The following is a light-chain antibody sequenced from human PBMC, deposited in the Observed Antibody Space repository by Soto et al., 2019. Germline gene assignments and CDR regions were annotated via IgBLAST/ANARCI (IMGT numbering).Light chain of an antibody. CDR2: WAS. J-gene: IGKJ4*01. V-gene: IGKV4-1*01. Sequence: DIVMTESPDSLAVSLGERATINCKSSQTVLYNSNNKNYLAWYQQKPGQPPKLLIYWASTRESGVPDRFSGSGSGTDFTLIISSLQAEDVAVYYCQQYFSSLTFGGGTKVEIK. CDR1: QTVLYNSNNKNY. CDR3: QQYFSSLT.